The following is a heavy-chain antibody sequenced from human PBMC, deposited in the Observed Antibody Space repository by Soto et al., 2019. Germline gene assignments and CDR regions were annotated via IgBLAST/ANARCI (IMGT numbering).Heavy chain of an antibody. CDR3: AKILSTVTTYYFGMDA. J-gene: IGHJ6*02. Sequence: EVQLLESGGGLVQPGGSLRLSCAASGFSFSTYPMVWVRQAPGKRLEAVSSISGSGDKTYYKDSVKGRFTISRDNSKNTVDLQMNSLRPEYTAVYYCAKILSTVTTYYFGMDAWGQGTTVTVSS. D-gene: IGHD4-17*01. CDR1: GFSFSTYP. CDR2: ISGSGDKT. V-gene: IGHV3-23*01.